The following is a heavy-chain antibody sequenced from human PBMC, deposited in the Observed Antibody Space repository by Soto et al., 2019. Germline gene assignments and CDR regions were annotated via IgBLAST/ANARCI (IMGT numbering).Heavy chain of an antibody. V-gene: IGHV3-11*01. Sequence: GESLKISCAASGFTFSDYYMSWIRQAPGKGLEWVSYISSSGSTIYYADSVKGRFTISRDNAKNSLYLQMNSLRAEDTAVYYCARDILSSSSMFDYWGQGTLVTVSS. CDR2: ISSSGSTI. CDR1: GFTFSDYY. CDR3: ARDILSSSSMFDY. J-gene: IGHJ4*02. D-gene: IGHD6-6*01.